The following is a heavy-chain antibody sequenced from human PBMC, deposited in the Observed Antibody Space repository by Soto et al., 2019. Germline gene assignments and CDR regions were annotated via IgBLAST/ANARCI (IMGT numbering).Heavy chain of an antibody. D-gene: IGHD3-22*01. V-gene: IGHV1-46*01. CDR3: ARGRWLIPY. CDR2: INPSGGST. Sequence: QVQLVQSGAEVKKPGASVKVSCKASGYTFSDYYLHWVRQAPGQGLEWMGRINPSGGSTSYAQKFQGRGTMTRDPSTSTFYMELSRLRSGDTAVDYCARGRWLIPYWGQGTLVTVSS. J-gene: IGHJ4*02. CDR1: GYTFSDYY.